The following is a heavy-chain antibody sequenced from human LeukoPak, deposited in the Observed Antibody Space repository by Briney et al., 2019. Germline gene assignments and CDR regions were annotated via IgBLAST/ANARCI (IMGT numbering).Heavy chain of an antibody. J-gene: IGHJ4*02. CDR2: INHSGST. V-gene: IGHV4-34*01. CDR1: GGSFSGYF. Sequence: SETLSLTCAVYGGSFSGYFWSWVRQPPGKGLEWIGEINHSGSTNCNPSLKSRVTISVDTSKNQFSLKLSSVTAADTAIYYCARSPPTYCSGGSCYYFDYWGQGTLVTVSS. CDR3: ARSPPTYCSGGSCYYFDY. D-gene: IGHD2-15*01.